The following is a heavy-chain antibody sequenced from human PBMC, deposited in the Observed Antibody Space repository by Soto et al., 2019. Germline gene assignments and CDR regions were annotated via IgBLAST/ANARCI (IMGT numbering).Heavy chain of an antibody. CDR2: IGGAGGHS. Sequence: GSLRLSCAASGFTLTDYYVSWIRQAPGKGLEWVSFIGGAGGHSSYADSVKGRFTTSRDDAKNSVFLHMSALRVDDTALYYCAREASRAPMVTGFYGMDVWGRGTTVTVSS. J-gene: IGHJ6*02. CDR1: GFTLTDYY. CDR3: AREASRAPMVTGFYGMDV. V-gene: IGHV3-11*06. D-gene: IGHD5-18*01.